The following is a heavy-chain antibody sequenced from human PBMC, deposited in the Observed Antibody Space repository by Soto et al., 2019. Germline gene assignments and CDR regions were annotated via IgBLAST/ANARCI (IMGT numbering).Heavy chain of an antibody. D-gene: IGHD3-9*01. CDR2: INPSGGST. CDR1: GYTFTSYY. V-gene: IGHV1-46*01. Sequence: QVQLVQSGAEVKKPGASVKVSCKASGYTFTSYYMHWVRQAPGQGLEWMGIINPSGGSTSYAQKFQGRVTMTRATSTSTVYMELSSLRSEDTPVYSCERDYDIFDYWGQGPLVTVSS. CDR3: ERDYDIFDY. J-gene: IGHJ4*02.